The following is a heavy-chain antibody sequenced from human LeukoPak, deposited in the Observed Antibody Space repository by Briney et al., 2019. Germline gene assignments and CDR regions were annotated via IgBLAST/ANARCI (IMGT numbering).Heavy chain of an antibody. Sequence: SVTVSCKASGGTFSSYAISWVRQAPGQGLEWMGGIIPIFGTANYAQKFQGRVTITADESTSTAYMELSSLRSEDTAVYYCARDMIAVAGGLDAFDIWGQGTMVTVSS. CDR1: GGTFSSYA. V-gene: IGHV1-69*13. D-gene: IGHD6-19*01. CDR2: IIPIFGTA. J-gene: IGHJ3*02. CDR3: ARDMIAVAGGLDAFDI.